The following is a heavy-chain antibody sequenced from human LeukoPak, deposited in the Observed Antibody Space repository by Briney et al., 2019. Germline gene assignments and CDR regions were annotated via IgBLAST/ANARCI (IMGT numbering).Heavy chain of an antibody. V-gene: IGHV1-2*02. CDR2: INPNSGGT. J-gene: IGHJ6*03. CDR1: GYTFTGYY. CDR3: ARDVDSSGWYHYYYYYMDV. D-gene: IGHD6-19*01. Sequence: GASVKVSCKASGYTFTGYYMHWVRQAPGQGLEWMGWINPNSGGTNYAQKFQGRVTMTRDTSISTAYMELSRLRSDDTAVYYCARDVDSSGWYHYYYYYMDVWGKGTTVTISS.